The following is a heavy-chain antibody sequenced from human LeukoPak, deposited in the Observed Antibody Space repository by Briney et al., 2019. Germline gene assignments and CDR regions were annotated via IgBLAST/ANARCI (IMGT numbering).Heavy chain of an antibody. J-gene: IGHJ4*02. CDR1: GDSISSSNW. D-gene: IGHD3-3*02. Sequence: PSGTLSLTCAVSGDSISSSNWWSWVRQPPGKGLEWLGEIYHRGNIDYNPSFKSRITISIDKSKSQFSLKLSSVTAADTAVYYCARDRVASPWYYFDSWGQGTLVTVSS. CDR2: IYHRGNI. CDR3: ARDRVASPWYYFDS. V-gene: IGHV4-4*02.